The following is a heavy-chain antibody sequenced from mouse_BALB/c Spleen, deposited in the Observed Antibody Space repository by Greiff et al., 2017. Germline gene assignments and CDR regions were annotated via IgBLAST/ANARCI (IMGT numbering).Heavy chain of an antibody. V-gene: IGHV1-69*02. J-gene: IGHJ4*01. D-gene: IGHD2-3*01. CDR3: ARNDGYFYAMDY. CDR1: GYTFTSYW. Sequence: VQLQQPGAELVRPGASVKLSCKASGYTFTSYWINWVKQRPGQGLEWIGNIYPSDSYTNYNQKFKGKATMTVDKSSSTAYMELARLTSEDSAIYYCARNDGYFYAMDYWGQGTSVTVSS. CDR2: IYPSDSYT.